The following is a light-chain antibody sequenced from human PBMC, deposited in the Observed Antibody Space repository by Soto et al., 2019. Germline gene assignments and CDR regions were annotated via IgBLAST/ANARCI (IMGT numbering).Light chain of an antibody. V-gene: IGKV1-8*01. CDR1: QGISSY. Sequence: AIRMTQSPSSLSASTGDRVTITCRASQGISSYLAWYQQKPGKAPKLLIYAASTLQSGVPSRFSGSGSGTDFTLTISCLQSEDFATSCSQQYYSYPWTFGQGTKVDIK. CDR2: AAS. CDR3: QQYYSYPWT. J-gene: IGKJ1*01.